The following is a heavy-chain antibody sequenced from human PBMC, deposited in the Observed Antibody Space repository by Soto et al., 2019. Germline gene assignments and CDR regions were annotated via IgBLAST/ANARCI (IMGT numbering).Heavy chain of an antibody. Sequence: QVQLVQSGAEVKKPGSSVKVSCKASGGTFTNYTITWVRQAPGQGLEWMGRLIPILGLANYAQKFRGRVTMPADKSTTTGYLELRRRTSEDTAMYYCARFKLGEDYWGQGTLVTVSS. CDR2: LIPILGLA. J-gene: IGHJ4*02. D-gene: IGHD3-16*01. V-gene: IGHV1-69*02. CDR3: ARFKLGEDY. CDR1: GGTFTNYT.